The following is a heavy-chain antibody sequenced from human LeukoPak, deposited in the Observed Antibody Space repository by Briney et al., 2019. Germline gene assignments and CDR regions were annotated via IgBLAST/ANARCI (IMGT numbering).Heavy chain of an antibody. J-gene: IGHJ4*02. V-gene: IGHV1-69*05. D-gene: IGHD3-22*01. CDR2: IIPIFGTA. CDR3: ATDEGTYYDSSSGTFDY. CDR1: GGTFSSYA. Sequence: ASVKVSCKASGGTFSSYAISWVRQAPGQGLEWMGGIIPIFGTANYAQKFQGRVTITTDESTSTAYMELSSLRSEDTAVYYCATDEGTYYDSSSGTFDYWGQGTLVTVSS.